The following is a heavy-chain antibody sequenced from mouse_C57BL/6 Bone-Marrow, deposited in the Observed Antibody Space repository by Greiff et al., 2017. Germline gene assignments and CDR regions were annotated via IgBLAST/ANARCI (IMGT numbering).Heavy chain of an antibody. Sequence: VQLQQSGTVLARPGASVKMSCKTSGYTFTSYWMHWVKQRPGQGLEWIGAIYPGNSDTSYNQKFKGKAKLTAVTSASTAYMELSSLTKEDSAVYYCYYYGSSYGYFDVWGTGTTVTVSS. CDR3: YYYGSSYGYFDV. J-gene: IGHJ1*03. CDR1: GYTFTSYW. CDR2: IYPGNSDT. D-gene: IGHD1-1*01. V-gene: IGHV1-5*01.